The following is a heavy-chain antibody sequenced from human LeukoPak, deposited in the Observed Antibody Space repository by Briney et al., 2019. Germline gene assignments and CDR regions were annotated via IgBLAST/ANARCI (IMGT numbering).Heavy chain of an antibody. V-gene: IGHV1-18*01. CDR3: ARDQGNGYLGDY. J-gene: IGHJ4*02. D-gene: IGHD3-22*01. Sequence: ASVKVSCKASGYTFIRYGFSWVRQAPGQGLEWMGWISAYNGDTNYAQNVQGRVTMTTDTPTTTAYMELRSLRSDDTAVYYCARDQGNGYLGDYWGQGTLVTVSS. CDR1: GYTFIRYG. CDR2: ISAYNGDT.